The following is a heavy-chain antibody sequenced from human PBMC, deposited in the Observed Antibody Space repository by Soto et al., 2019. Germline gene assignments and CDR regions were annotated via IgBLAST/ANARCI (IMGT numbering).Heavy chain of an antibody. V-gene: IGHV3-74*03. CDR2: IGSDGRPT. Sequence: GGSLRLSCVASGFPFSSYWMHWIRQVPGKGLMWVSQIGSDGRPTTYADSVKGRFTISRDNARNTLYLQINSLRADDPAMYYCVRDYDSSGFNSWHWGRGSLGTVCS. CDR1: GFPFSSYW. D-gene: IGHD3-22*01. J-gene: IGHJ1*01. CDR3: VRDYDSSGFNSWH.